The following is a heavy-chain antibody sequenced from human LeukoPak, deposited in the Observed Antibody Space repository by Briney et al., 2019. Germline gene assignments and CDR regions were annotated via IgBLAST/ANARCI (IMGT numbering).Heavy chain of an antibody. V-gene: IGHV4-34*01. Sequence: SETLSLTCAVYGGSFSGYYWSWIRQPPGKGLEWMGEINHSGGTNYNPSLKSRVTISVDTSKNQFSLKLSSVTAADTAVYYCARGPYSSGHPRNWFDPWGQGTLVTVSS. CDR2: INHSGGT. CDR3: ARGPYSSGHPRNWFDP. J-gene: IGHJ5*02. CDR1: GGSFSGYY. D-gene: IGHD6-19*01.